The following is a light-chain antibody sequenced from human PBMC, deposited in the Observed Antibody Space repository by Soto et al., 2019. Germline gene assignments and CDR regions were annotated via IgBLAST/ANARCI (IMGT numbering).Light chain of an antibody. V-gene: IGKV3-15*01. Sequence: EIVMTQSPPTLSCSPAEISTLRCRASQSVSSNLAWYQQKPGQAPRLLIYGASTRATGIPARFSGSGSGTEFTLTISSLQSEDFATYYCPQASSFPSTFGQRTKV. CDR1: QSVSSN. J-gene: IGKJ1*01. CDR2: GAS. CDR3: PQASSFPST.